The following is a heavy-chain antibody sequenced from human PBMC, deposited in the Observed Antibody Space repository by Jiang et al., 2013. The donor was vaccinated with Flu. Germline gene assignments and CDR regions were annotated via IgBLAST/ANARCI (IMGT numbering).Heavy chain of an antibody. CDR3: ARRDSSGYYHSSHFDY. Sequence: GAEVKKPGESLKISCKGSGYSFTSYWIGWVRQMPGKGLEWMGIIYPGDSDTRYSPSFQGQVTISADKSISTAYLQWSSLKASDTAMYYCARRDSSGYYHSSHFDYWGQGTLVTVSS. J-gene: IGHJ4*02. V-gene: IGHV5-51*01. CDR2: IYPGDSDT. D-gene: IGHD3-22*01. CDR1: GYSFTSYW.